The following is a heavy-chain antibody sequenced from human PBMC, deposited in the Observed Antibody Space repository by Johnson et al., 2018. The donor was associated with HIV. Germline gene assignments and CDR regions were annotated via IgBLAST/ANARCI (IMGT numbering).Heavy chain of an antibody. J-gene: IGHJ3*02. CDR2: ISYDGSNK. CDR1: GFTFSMYA. CDR3: AKSDCSGGSCYSVWRHAFDI. Sequence: QEQLVVSGGGVVQPGRSLRLSCAASGFTFSMYAMHWVRQAPGQGIEWVAVISYDGSNKYYADSVRGRFTISRDNSKNTLSLQMNSLRAEDTAVYYCAKSDCSGGSCYSVWRHAFDIWGQGTMVTVSS. D-gene: IGHD2-15*01. V-gene: IGHV3-30*18.